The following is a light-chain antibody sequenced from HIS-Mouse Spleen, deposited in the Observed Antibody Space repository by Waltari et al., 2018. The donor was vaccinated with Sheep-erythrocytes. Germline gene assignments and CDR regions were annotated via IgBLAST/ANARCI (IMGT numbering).Light chain of an antibody. CDR3: CSYAGSYNHV. CDR2: DVS. Sequence: QSALTQPRSVSGSPGPSVTISCTGTSRDVGGYNYVSWYQQHPGKAPKLMIYDVSKRPSGVPDRVSGSKSGNTASLTISGLQAEDEADYYCCSYAGSYNHVFATGTKVTVL. J-gene: IGLJ1*01. CDR1: SRDVGGYNY. V-gene: IGLV2-11*01.